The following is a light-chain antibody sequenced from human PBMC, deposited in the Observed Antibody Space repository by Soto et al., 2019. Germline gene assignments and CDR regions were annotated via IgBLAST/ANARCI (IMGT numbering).Light chain of an antibody. J-gene: IGKJ4*01. Sequence: EIVLTQSPGTLSLSPGERATLSCRASQSVSSSYLAWYQQKPGQAPRLLIYGASSRATGIPDRFSGSGSGTDFTLSFSRLEPEDFAVYYCQQCDASPRLTGGGGTKLEIK. CDR2: GAS. CDR1: QSVSSSY. CDR3: QQCDASPRLT. V-gene: IGKV3-20*01.